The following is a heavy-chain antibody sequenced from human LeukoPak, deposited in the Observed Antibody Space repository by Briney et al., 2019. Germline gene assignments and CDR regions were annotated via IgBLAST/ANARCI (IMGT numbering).Heavy chain of an antibody. CDR2: INWNGGST. CDR3: ARVKSGSGWYDAFDI. Sequence: GGSLRLSCAASGFTFDDYGMSWVRQAPGKGLEWVSGINWNGGSTGYADSVKGRFTISRDNAKNSLYLQMNSLRAEDTALYYCARVKSGSGWYDAFDIWGHGTMVAVSS. D-gene: IGHD6-19*01. J-gene: IGHJ3*02. CDR1: GFTFDDYG. V-gene: IGHV3-20*04.